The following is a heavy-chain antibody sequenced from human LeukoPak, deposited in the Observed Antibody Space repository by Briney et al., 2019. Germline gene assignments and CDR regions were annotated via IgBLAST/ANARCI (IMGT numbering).Heavy chain of an antibody. V-gene: IGHV1-69*06. CDR2: IIPIFGTA. CDR3: ARAEYSSSMGYYYYYYMDV. D-gene: IGHD6-6*01. J-gene: IGHJ6*03. Sequence: GASVKVSCKASGGTFSSYAISWVRQAPGQGLEWMGGIIPIFGTANYAQKFQGRVTITADKSTSTAYMELSSLRSEDTAVYYCARAEYSSSMGYYYYYYMDVWGKGTTVTVSS. CDR1: GGTFSSYA.